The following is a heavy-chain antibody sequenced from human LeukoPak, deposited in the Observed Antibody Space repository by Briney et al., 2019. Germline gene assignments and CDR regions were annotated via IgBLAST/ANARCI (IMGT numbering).Heavy chain of an antibody. V-gene: IGHV3-21*01. CDR3: ARTSQGGRYFDWLFPWYFDY. D-gene: IGHD3-9*01. CDR1: GFTFSSYS. Sequence: GGSLRLSCAASGFTFSSYSMNWVRQAPGKGLEWVSSISSSSSYIYYADSVKGRFTISRDNAKNSLYLQMNSLRAEDTAVYYCARTSQGGRYFDWLFPWYFDYWGQGTLVTVSS. CDR2: ISSSSSYI. J-gene: IGHJ4*02.